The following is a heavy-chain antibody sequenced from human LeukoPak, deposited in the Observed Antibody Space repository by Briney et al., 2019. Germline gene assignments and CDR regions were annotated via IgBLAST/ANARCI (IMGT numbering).Heavy chain of an antibody. D-gene: IGHD7-27*01. J-gene: IGHJ4*02. V-gene: IGHV4-59*01. CDR3: ARDRVHEELGTFDY. CDR2: IYYSGST. CDR1: GGSISSYY. Sequence: SETLSLTCTVSGGSISSYYWSWIRQPPGKGLEWIGYIYYSGSTNYNPSLKSRVTISVDTSKNRFSLKLSSVTAADTAVYYCARDRVHEELGTFDYWGQGTLVTVSS.